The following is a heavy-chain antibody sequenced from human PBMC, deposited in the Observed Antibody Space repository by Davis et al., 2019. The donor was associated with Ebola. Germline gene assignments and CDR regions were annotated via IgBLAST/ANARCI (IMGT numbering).Heavy chain of an antibody. CDR3: ARLIIRYYYYGMDV. CDR1: GGSISSYY. Sequence: SETLSLTCTVSGGSISSYYWSWIRQPPGKGLEWIGEINHSGSTNYNPSLKSRVTISVDTSKNQFSLKLSPVTAADTAVYYCARLIIRYYYYGMDVWGQGTTVTVSS. J-gene: IGHJ6*02. CDR2: INHSGST. D-gene: IGHD3-3*01. V-gene: IGHV4-34*01.